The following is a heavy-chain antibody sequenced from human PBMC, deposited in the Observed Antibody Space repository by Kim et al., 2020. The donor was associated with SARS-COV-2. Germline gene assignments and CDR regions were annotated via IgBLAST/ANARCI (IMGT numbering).Heavy chain of an antibody. CDR3: ARDPNYYDFSGCYDDFDY. Sequence: VVGRYTISRDNAKNSLYLQMNGLRDEDTAVYYCARDPNYYDFSGCYDDFDYWGQGALVTVSS. J-gene: IGHJ4*02. D-gene: IGHD3-22*01. V-gene: IGHV3-11*04.